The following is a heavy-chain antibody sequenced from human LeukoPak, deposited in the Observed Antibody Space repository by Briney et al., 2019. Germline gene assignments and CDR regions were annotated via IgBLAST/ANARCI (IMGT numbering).Heavy chain of an antibody. D-gene: IGHD3-22*01. J-gene: IGHJ4*02. CDR2: INPSGNST. CDR1: GYTFTSYC. CDR3: ARDLTRSHNYYDSSGSDY. Sequence: ASVKVSCKASGYTFTSYCMHWVRQAPGQGLESMGIINPSGNSTSYAQKFQGRVTMTTDTSTSTVYMELRSLRSEDTAVYYCARDLTRSHNYYDSSGSDYWGQGTLVTVSS. V-gene: IGHV1-46*01.